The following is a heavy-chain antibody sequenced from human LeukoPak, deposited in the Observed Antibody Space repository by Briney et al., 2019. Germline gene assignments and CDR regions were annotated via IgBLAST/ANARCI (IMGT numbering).Heavy chain of an antibody. CDR2: IYPGDSDT. CDR1: GYSFPTYW. V-gene: IGHV5-51*01. Sequence: GESLKISCKGSGYSFPTYWIGWVRQMPGKGLEWMRIIYPGDSDTRYSPSFEGEVTISADKSISTAYLQWSSLKASDTAMYYCARSGTIATRRNYIDYWGQGTLVTDSS. D-gene: IGHD6-6*01. CDR3: ARSGTIATRRNYIDY. J-gene: IGHJ4*02.